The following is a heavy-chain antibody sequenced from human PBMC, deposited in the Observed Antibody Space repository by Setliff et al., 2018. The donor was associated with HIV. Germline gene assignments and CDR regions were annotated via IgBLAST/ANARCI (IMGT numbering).Heavy chain of an antibody. CDR3: ARENNFDY. Sequence: PGGSLRLSCAASGFTLTGYPMHWVRQAPGNGLEWVAVIASHGNWHDYAASVKGRFTISRDTSRNTLYLQMNSLRVEDSARYYCARENNFDYWGQGTLVTVSS. CDR2: IASHGNWH. J-gene: IGHJ4*02. CDR1: GFTLTGYP. V-gene: IGHV3-30*04.